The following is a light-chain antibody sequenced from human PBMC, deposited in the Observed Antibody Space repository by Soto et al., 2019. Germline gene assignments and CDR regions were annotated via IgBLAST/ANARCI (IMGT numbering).Light chain of an antibody. Sequence: QSALTQPPSASGSPGQSVTISCTGTSSAVGSNSYISWYQQHPGKAPKLMIYEVSERPSGVPEHFSGSKSGNTASLTVSGLQAEDEADYYCGSYTGSMLFGGGTKVTVL. CDR3: GSYTGSML. CDR1: SSAVGSNSY. CDR2: EVS. V-gene: IGLV2-8*01. J-gene: IGLJ2*01.